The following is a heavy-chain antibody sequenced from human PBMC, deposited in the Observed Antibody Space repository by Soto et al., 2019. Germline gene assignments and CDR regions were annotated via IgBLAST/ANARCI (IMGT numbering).Heavy chain of an antibody. V-gene: IGHV3-30*18. CDR1: GVTFSSYG. J-gene: IGHJ6*01. D-gene: IGHD2-8*01. CDR2: ISCNGSNR. CDR3: AKGDQWQTGKYYDYGMDV. Sequence: PAGSLELSCASSGVTFSSYGMHWVRQAPGKGLEWLAVISCNGSNRYYPDSVKGRFTISRDNSKNTLYLQMNSLRAEDTALYYCAKGDQWQTGKYYDYGMDVWGQGTTVTVSS.